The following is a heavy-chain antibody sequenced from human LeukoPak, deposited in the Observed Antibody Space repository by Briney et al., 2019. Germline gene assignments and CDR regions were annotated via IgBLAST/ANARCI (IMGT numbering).Heavy chain of an antibody. D-gene: IGHD2-8*01. Sequence: SLRLSCAAPACTFSDYYRSWLGQASGEGLLSVSDNSNSGSTIYYADSVKGRFTVSRDNAKNSLYLQMNSLRAEDTAVYYCARVNNVLIRRYYYYYMDVWGKGTTVTVSS. J-gene: IGHJ6*03. CDR1: ACTFSDYY. CDR2: NSNSGSTI. V-gene: IGHV3-11*04. CDR3: ARVNNVLIRRYYYYYMDV.